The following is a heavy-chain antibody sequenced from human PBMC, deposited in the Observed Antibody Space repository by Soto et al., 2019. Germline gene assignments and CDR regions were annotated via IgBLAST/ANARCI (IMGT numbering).Heavy chain of an antibody. CDR3: ARGDRENLAVVIGVRPGEYGVDV. J-gene: IGHJ6*02. V-gene: IGHV3-30-3*01. Sequence: QVQLVESGGGVVQPGRSLRLSCAASGFTFRNYAMHWVRQAPGKGLECVAVISYDGDNQFYRDYVKGRFTIARDNSKNALYLQINSLRYENTAVYYCARGDRENLAVVIGVRPGEYGVDVWGQGTTVTVSS. CDR1: GFTFRNYA. CDR2: ISYDGDNQ. D-gene: IGHD2-21*01.